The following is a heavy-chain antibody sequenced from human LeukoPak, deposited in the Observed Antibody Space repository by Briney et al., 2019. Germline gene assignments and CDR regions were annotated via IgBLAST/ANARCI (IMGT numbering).Heavy chain of an antibody. CDR3: AKDIVVVPAASSAVDY. CDR1: GFTFSSYA. D-gene: IGHD2-2*01. J-gene: IGHJ4*02. Sequence: GGSLRLSCTASGFTFSSYAMSWVRQAPGKGLEWVSAISGSGGSTYYADSVKGRFTISRDNSKNTLYLQMNSLRAEDTAVYYCAKDIVVVPAASSAVDYWGQGTLVTVSS. CDR2: ISGSGGST. V-gene: IGHV3-23*01.